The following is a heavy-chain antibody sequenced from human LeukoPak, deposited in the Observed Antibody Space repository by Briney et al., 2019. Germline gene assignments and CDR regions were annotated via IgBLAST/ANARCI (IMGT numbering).Heavy chain of an antibody. V-gene: IGHV4-31*03. CDR2: IYNSGT. D-gene: IGHD2/OR15-2a*01. Sequence: SQTLSLTCTVSGGSTRNGDYYWSWIRQHPGKGLEWIGYIYNSGTYYNPSLKSRVTISGETSQSQFSLKLNSVTAADTAVYYCARDASRSPPHYFDYWGQGALVTVSS. J-gene: IGHJ4*02. CDR1: GGSTRNGDYY. CDR3: ARDASRSPPHYFDY.